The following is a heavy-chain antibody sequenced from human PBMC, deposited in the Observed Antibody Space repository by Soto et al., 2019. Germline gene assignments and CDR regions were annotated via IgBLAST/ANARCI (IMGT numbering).Heavy chain of an antibody. J-gene: IGHJ4*02. Sequence: HPGGSLRLSCAASGFTFNISGMHWVRQAPDKGLEWVALISYDGSNQYYADSVKGRFTISRDNSKNTLFLQMNSLRADDTAVYYCAKDQASGQGSFDSWGQGTLVTVSS. CDR1: GFTFNISG. CDR3: AKDQASGQGSFDS. V-gene: IGHV3-30*18. CDR2: ISYDGSNQ.